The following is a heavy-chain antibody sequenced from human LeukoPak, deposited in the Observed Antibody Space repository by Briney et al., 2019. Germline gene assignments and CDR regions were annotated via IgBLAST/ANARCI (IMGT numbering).Heavy chain of an antibody. CDR3: ARGYDFWSGYSGAFDI. D-gene: IGHD3-3*01. Sequence: GGSLRLSCAASGFTFSSYSMNWVRQAPGKGLEWVSSISSSSSYIYYADSVKGRFTISRDNAKNSLYLQMNSLRAEDTAVYYCARGYDFWSGYSGAFDIWGQGTMVTVSS. J-gene: IGHJ3*02. CDR2: ISSSSSYI. V-gene: IGHV3-21*01. CDR1: GFTFSSYS.